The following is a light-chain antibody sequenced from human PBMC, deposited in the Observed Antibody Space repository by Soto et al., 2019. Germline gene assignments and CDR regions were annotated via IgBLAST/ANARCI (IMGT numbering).Light chain of an antibody. CDR2: DAS. CDR3: QQRSNWPLT. Sequence: EIVLTQSPDTLSLSPGESATLSCRASQSVSRYLAWYQQKPDQTPRLLIYDASNRAAGIPARFSGSGSGTDFTLTISSLEPKDFAVYYCQQRSNWPLTFGGGTKVEIK. V-gene: IGKV3-11*01. J-gene: IGKJ4*01. CDR1: QSVSRY.